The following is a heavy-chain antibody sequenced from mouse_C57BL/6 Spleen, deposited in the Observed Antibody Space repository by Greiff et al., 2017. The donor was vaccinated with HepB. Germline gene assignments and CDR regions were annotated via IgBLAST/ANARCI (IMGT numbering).Heavy chain of an antibody. CDR1: GYSFTGYY. Sequence: EVKLMESGPELVKPGASVKISCKASGYSFTGYYMNWVKQSPEKSLEWIGEINPSTGGTTYNQKFKAKATLTVDKSSSTAYMQLKSLTSEDSAVYYCARGDDGYDAMDYWGQGTSVTVSS. CDR3: ARGDDGYDAMDY. D-gene: IGHD2-3*01. V-gene: IGHV1-42*01. CDR2: INPSTGGT. J-gene: IGHJ4*01.